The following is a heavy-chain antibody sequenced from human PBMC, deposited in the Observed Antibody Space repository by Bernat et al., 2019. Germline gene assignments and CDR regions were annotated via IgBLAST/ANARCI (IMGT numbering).Heavy chain of an antibody. D-gene: IGHD6-25*01. CDR3: ARAPGRSGDY. CDR2: ISSSSSYI. J-gene: IGHJ4*02. Sequence: EVQLVESGGGLVKPGGSLRLSCAASGFTFSSYSMNWVRQAPGKGLEWVSSISSSSSYIYYADSVKGRFNISRDNAKNSLYLQMNSLRAEDTAVYYCARAPGRSGDYWGQGTLVTVSS. V-gene: IGHV3-21*01. CDR1: GFTFSSYS.